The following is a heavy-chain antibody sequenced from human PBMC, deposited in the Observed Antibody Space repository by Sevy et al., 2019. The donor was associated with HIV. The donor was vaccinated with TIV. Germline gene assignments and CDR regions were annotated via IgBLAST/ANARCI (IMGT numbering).Heavy chain of an antibody. J-gene: IGHJ4*02. CDR1: GFTFSNYA. D-gene: IGHD5-12*01. CDR2: ISYDGSNK. CDR3: ARVDEQRWLRLYYFDY. Sequence: GGSLRLSCAASGFTFSNYAMHWVRQPPGKGLEWVAVISYDGSNKYYADSVKGRFTISRDNSKNTLYLQMNSLRAEDTAVYYCARVDEQRWLRLYYFDYWGQGTLVTVSS. V-gene: IGHV3-30*04.